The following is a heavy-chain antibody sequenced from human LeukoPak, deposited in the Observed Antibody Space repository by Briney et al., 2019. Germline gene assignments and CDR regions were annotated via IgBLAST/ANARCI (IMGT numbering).Heavy chain of an antibody. CDR1: GFIFHDYA. Sequence: GGSLRLSCAASGFIFHDYAMHWVRRAPGKGLEWVSGINWNSGSIGYADSVKGRFTISRSNAKNSQYLQMDSLRPEDTALYYCTRGPGYFDHWGQGTLVNVSS. J-gene: IGHJ4*02. V-gene: IGHV3-9*01. CDR2: INWNSGSI. CDR3: TRGPGYFDH.